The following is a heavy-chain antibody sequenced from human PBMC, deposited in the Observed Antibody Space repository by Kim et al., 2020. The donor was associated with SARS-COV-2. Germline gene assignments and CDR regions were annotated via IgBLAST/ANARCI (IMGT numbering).Heavy chain of an antibody. CDR3: ARDDNHLFDY. V-gene: IGHV1-18*01. CDR2: NK. J-gene: IGHJ4*02. D-gene: IGHD1-1*01. Sequence: NKTYERKLQGRVTMTTDTSTSTAYMELRGLRSDDTAVYYCARDDNHLFDYWGQGTLVTVSS.